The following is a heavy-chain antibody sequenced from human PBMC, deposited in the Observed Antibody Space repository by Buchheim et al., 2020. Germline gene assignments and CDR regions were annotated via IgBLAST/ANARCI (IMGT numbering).Heavy chain of an antibody. CDR1: GFTFGSYG. CDR3: AKVGMYSSSWYDY. D-gene: IGHD6-13*01. CDR2: ISYDGSNK. J-gene: IGHJ4*02. V-gene: IGHV3-30*18. Sequence: QVQLVESGGGVVQPGRSLRLSCAASGFTFGSYGMHWVRQAPGKGLEWVAVISYDGSNKYYADSVKGRFTISRDNSKNTLYLQMNSLRAEDTAVYYCAKVGMYSSSWYDYWGQGTL.